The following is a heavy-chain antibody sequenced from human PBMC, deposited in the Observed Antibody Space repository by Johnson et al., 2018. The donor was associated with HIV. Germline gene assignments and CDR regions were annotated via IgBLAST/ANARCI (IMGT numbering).Heavy chain of an antibody. J-gene: IGHJ3*01. CDR3: AKDKFMFLDNPVDAFDV. Sequence: QVQLVESGGGVVQPGGSLRLSCAASGFTFSDHYMHWVRQAPGKGLEWVEVISFDGSHKYYTDSVKGLSTISRDNSNNTLYLHMNSLRPDDTGVYYCAKDKFMFLDNPVDAFDVWGQGTMVTFSS. D-gene: IGHD3/OR15-3a*01. CDR1: GFTFSDHY. CDR2: ISFDGSHK. V-gene: IGHV3-30*18.